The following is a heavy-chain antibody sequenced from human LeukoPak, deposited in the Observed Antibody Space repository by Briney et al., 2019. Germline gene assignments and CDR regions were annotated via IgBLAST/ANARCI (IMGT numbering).Heavy chain of an antibody. CDR3: AKMDTAMVAPGHYFDY. D-gene: IGHD5-18*01. J-gene: IGHJ4*02. CDR1: GFTFSTYA. Sequence: GGSLRLSCAASGFTFSTYAMSWVRQAPGKGLEWVSAISGSGGSTYYADSVKGRFTISRDNSKNTLYLQMNSLRAEDTAVYYCAKMDTAMVAPGHYFDYWGQGTLVTVSS. CDR2: ISGSGGST. V-gene: IGHV3-23*01.